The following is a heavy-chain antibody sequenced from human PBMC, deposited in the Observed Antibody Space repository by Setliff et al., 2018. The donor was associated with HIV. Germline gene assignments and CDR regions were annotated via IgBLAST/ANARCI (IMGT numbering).Heavy chain of an antibody. D-gene: IGHD3-22*01. CDR3: ASRGRAYFLDASGYFDS. CDR2: IFSGGTT. J-gene: IGHJ4*02. Sequence: LRLSCAASGFTVSKNYMSWVRQAPGKGLEWVSVIFSGGTTNYADSVKGRFTISRDNSQNTLFLQMDNLRPEDTAVYFCASRGRAYFLDASGYFDSWGQGALVTVSS. CDR1: GFTVSKNY. V-gene: IGHV3-66*02.